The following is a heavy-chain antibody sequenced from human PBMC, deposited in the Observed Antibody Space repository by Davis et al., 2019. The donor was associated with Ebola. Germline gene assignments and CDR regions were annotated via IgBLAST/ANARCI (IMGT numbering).Heavy chain of an antibody. Sequence: GESLKISCAASGFIFSNYVMSWVRQAPGKGLEWVSTLGTNADTYYAGSVKGRFTISRDNSKNTLYLQMNGLRVEDTAIYYCAKDTANIWFDIWGQGTMVTVSS. D-gene: IGHD2-21*02. V-gene: IGHV3-23*01. CDR2: LGTNADT. CDR3: AKDTANIWFDI. CDR1: GFIFSNYV. J-gene: IGHJ3*02.